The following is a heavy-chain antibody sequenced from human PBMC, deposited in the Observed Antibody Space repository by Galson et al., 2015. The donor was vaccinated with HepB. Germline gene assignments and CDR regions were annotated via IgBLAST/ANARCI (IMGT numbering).Heavy chain of an antibody. CDR1: GFTFSSYA. CDR2: ISYDGSNK. V-gene: IGHV3-30*04. D-gene: IGHD6-19*01. J-gene: IGHJ4*02. CDR3: ARERGGGPSGWYGQDFDY. Sequence: SLRLSCAASGFTFSSYAMHWVRQAPGKGLEWVAVISYDGSNKYYADSVKGRFTISRDNSKNTLYLQMNSLRAEDTAVYYCARERGGGPSGWYGQDFDYWGQGTLVTVSS.